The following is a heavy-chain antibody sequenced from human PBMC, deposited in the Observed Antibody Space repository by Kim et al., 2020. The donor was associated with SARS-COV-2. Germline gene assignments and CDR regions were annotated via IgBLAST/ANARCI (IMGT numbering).Heavy chain of an antibody. J-gene: IGHJ4*02. CDR2: INPSGGST. V-gene: IGHV1-46*01. D-gene: IGHD3-22*01. Sequence: ASVKVSCKASGYTFTSYYMHWVRQAPGQGLEWMGIINPSGGSTSYAQKFQGRVTMTRDTSTSTVYMELSSLRSEDTAVYYCARDTAPHNYYDSSGYGGSDYWGQGTLVTVSS. CDR3: ARDTAPHNYYDSSGYGGSDY. CDR1: GYTFTSYY.